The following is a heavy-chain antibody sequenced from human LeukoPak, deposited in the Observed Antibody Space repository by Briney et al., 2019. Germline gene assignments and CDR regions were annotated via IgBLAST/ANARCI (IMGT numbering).Heavy chain of an antibody. V-gene: IGHV3-30-3*01. J-gene: IGHJ4*02. CDR2: ISYDGSNK. Sequence: GGSLRLSCAASGFTFSSYAMHWVRQAPGEGLEWVAVISYDGSNKYYADSVKGRFTISRDNSKNTLYLQMNSLRAEDTAVYYCARDAVVRGVIENPYFDYWGQGTLVTVSS. D-gene: IGHD3-10*01. CDR3: ARDAVVRGVIENPYFDY. CDR1: GFTFSSYA.